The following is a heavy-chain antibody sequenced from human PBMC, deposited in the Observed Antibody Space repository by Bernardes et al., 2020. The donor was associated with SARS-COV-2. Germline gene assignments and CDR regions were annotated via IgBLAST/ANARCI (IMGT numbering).Heavy chain of an antibody. Sequence: SGPTLVKPTQTLTLTCTFSGFSLSTSGMCVSWIRQPPGKALEWLARIDWDDDKYYSTSLKTRLTISKDTSKNQVVLTMTNMDPVDTATYYCARIPLLGYCSSTSCYDYYYGMDVWGQGTTVTVSS. J-gene: IGHJ6*02. V-gene: IGHV2-70*11. D-gene: IGHD2-2*01. CDR1: GFSLSTSGMC. CDR3: ARIPLLGYCSSTSCYDYYYGMDV. CDR2: IDWDDDK.